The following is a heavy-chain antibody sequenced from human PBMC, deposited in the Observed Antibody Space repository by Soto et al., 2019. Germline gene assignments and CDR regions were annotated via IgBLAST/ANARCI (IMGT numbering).Heavy chain of an antibody. J-gene: IGHJ4*02. CDR2: IYHSGST. CDR1: GYSISSGYY. D-gene: IGHD6-19*01. Sequence: PXETLSLTCAVSGYSISSGYYWCCIRQPPGKGLEWIGSIYHSGSTYYNPSLKSRVTISVDTSKNQFSLRLSSVTAADTAVYYCARASRGPYSSGYLDSWGQGTLVTVSS. V-gene: IGHV4-38-2*01. CDR3: ARASRGPYSSGYLDS.